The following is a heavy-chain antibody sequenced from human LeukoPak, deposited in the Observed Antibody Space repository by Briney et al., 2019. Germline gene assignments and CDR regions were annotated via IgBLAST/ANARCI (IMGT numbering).Heavy chain of an antibody. CDR3: AREDYGDYSDYYMDV. CDR1: GFTFSSYA. J-gene: IGHJ6*03. CDR2: IRYDGSNK. D-gene: IGHD4-17*01. Sequence: GGSLRLSCAASGFTFSSYAMNWVRQAPGKGLEWVTFIRYDGSNKYYADSVKGRFTISRDNSKNTLYLQMNSLRAEDTAVYYCAREDYGDYSDYYMDVWGKGTTVTVSS. V-gene: IGHV3-30*02.